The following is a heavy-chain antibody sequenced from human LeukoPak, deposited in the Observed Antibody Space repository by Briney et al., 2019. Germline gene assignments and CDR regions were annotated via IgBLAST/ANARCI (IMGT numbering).Heavy chain of an antibody. V-gene: IGHV4-59*01. CDR3: ARDSTGSTSRTYMDV. CDR1: GGSISSYY. D-gene: IGHD2-2*01. J-gene: IGHJ6*03. Sequence: PSETLSLTCTVPGGSISSYYWSWIRQPPRKGLEWIGYIYYSGSTNYNPSLKSRVTISVDTSKNQFSLKLSSVTAADTAVYYCARDSTGSTSRTYMDVWGKGTTVTVSS. CDR2: IYYSGST.